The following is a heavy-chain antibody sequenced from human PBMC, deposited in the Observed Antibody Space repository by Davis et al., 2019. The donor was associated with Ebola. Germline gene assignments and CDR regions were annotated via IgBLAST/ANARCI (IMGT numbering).Heavy chain of an antibody. D-gene: IGHD4/OR15-4a*01. CDR3: ARATGNDYGEIDN. CDR1: GLTFGSYA. CDR2: LRGRPSYT. V-gene: IGHV3-21*01. Sequence: PGGSLRLSCVPSGLTFGSYAMTWVRQAPGKGLEWVSALRGRPSYTYYADSLKGRFTISRDNAKNSIYLQMNSLRVEDTGVYYCARATGNDYGEIDNWGLGTLVTVSS. J-gene: IGHJ4*02.